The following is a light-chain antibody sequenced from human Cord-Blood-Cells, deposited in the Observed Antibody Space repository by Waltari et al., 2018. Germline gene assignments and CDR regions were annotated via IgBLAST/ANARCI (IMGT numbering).Light chain of an antibody. CDR2: APS. CDR3: QQSYSTPPT. Sequence: DIQMTQSPSSLSASVGDRVTITCRASQSISSYLNWYQQKPGKAPKLLIYAPSSLQSGVPSRFSGSGSGTDFTLTISSLQPEDFATYYCQQSYSTPPTLGQGTKVEIK. V-gene: IGKV1-39*01. CDR1: QSISSY. J-gene: IGKJ1*01.